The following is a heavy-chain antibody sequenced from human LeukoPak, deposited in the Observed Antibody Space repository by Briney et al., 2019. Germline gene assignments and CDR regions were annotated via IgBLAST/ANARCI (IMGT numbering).Heavy chain of an antibody. D-gene: IGHD3-22*01. CDR3: ARNQEIDYYDSSGFYWGVEY. Sequence: PGRSLRLSCAASGFTFTSYAMNWVRQAPGKGLEWVSYISGGGGTIYYADSVKGRFTISRDNAKNSLNLQMDSLRVEDTAVYYCARNQEIDYYDSSGFYWGVEYWGQGTLVTVSS. CDR1: GFTFTSYA. V-gene: IGHV3-48*01. J-gene: IGHJ4*02. CDR2: ISGGGGTI.